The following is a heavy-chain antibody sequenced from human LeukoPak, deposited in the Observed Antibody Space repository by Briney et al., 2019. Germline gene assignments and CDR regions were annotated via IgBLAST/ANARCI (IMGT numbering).Heavy chain of an antibody. Sequence: SETLSLTCTVSGGSISSSSYYWSWIRQPAGKGLEWIGRIYTSGSTNYNPSLKSRVTMSVDTSKNQFSLKLRSVTAADTAVYYCARVAGDYGDYDAFDIWGQGTMVTVSS. D-gene: IGHD4-17*01. J-gene: IGHJ3*02. CDR3: ARVAGDYGDYDAFDI. CDR1: GGSISSSSYY. CDR2: IYTSGST. V-gene: IGHV4-61*02.